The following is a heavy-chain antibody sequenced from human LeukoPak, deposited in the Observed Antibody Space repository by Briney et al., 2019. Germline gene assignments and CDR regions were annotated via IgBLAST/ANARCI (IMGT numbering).Heavy chain of an antibody. CDR2: IYYSGST. Sequence: SETLSPTCTVSGGSISSSSYYWGWIRQPPGKGLEWIGSIYYSGSTYYNPSLKSRVTISVDTSKNQFSLKLSSVTAADTAVYYCARAGIVGAPDAFDIWGQGTMVTVSS. CDR1: GGSISSSSYY. CDR3: ARAGIVGAPDAFDI. D-gene: IGHD1-26*01. J-gene: IGHJ3*02. V-gene: IGHV4-39*01.